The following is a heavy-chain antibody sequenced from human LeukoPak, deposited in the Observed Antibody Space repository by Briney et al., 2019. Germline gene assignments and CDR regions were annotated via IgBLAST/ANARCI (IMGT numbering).Heavy chain of an antibody. Sequence: GASVKVSCKASGYTFTSYGISWVRQAPGQGLEWMGWVSTYNGNTNYVQKLQGRVTMTTDTSTNTAYMELRSLRSDDTAVYYCARRGSSGRYWAFDIWGQGTMVTVSS. CDR3: ARRGSSGRYWAFDI. V-gene: IGHV1-18*01. D-gene: IGHD6-19*01. CDR1: GYTFTSYG. J-gene: IGHJ3*02. CDR2: VSTYNGNT.